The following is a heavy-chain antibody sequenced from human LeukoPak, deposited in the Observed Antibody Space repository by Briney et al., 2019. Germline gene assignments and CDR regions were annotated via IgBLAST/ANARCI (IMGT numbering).Heavy chain of an antibody. D-gene: IGHD2-2*01. Sequence: SSETLSLTCAVYGGSCSGYYWSWIRQPPGKGLEWIGEINHSGSTNYNPSLKSRVTISVDTSKNQFSLKLSSVTAADTAVYYCARRGTSIVVVPAAMPLGWFDPWGQGTLVTVSS. J-gene: IGHJ5*02. CDR2: INHSGST. CDR3: ARRGTSIVVVPAAMPLGWFDP. CDR1: GGSCSGYY. V-gene: IGHV4-34*01.